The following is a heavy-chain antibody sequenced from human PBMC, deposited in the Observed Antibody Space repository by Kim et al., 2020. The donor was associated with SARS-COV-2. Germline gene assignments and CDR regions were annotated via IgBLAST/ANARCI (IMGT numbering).Heavy chain of an antibody. CDR3: ARGITMVRGVRENYYYGM. J-gene: IGHJ6*01. Sequence: SETLSLTCAVYGGSFSGYYWSWIRQPPGKGLEWIGEINHSGSTNYNPSLKSRVTISVDTSKNQFSLKLSSVTAADTAVYYCARGITMVRGVRENYYYGM. V-gene: IGHV4-34*01. CDR1: GGSFSGYY. CDR2: INHSGST. D-gene: IGHD3-10*01.